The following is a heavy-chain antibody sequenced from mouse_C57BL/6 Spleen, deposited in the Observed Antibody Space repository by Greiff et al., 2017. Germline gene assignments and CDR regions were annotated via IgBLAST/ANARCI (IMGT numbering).Heavy chain of an antibody. CDR2: IDPSDSYT. D-gene: IGHD1-1*01. J-gene: IGHJ4*01. V-gene: IGHV1-50*01. CDR1: GYTFTSYW. Sequence: QVQLQQPGAELVKPGASVKLSCKASGYTFTSYWMQWVKQRPGQGLEWIGEIDPSDSYTNYNQKFKGKATWTVDKSSNTAYMQHSSLTSEDSAVYYCAGNDGSSYDYAMDDWGQGTSVTVSS. CDR3: AGNDGSSYDYAMDD.